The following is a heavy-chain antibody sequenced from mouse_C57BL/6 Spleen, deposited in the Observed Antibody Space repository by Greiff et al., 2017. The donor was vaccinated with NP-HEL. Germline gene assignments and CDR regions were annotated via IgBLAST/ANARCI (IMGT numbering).Heavy chain of an antibody. CDR1: GYAFSSSW. CDR3: ARSSITTVVAGDY. V-gene: IGHV1-82*01. D-gene: IGHD1-1*01. J-gene: IGHJ2*01. Sequence: QVQLKESGPELVKPGASVKISCKASGYAFSSSWMNWVKQRPGKGLEWIGRIYPGDGDTNYNGKFKGKATLTADKSSSTAYMQLSSLTSEDSAVYFCARSSITTVVAGDYWGQGTTLTVSS. CDR2: IYPGDGDT.